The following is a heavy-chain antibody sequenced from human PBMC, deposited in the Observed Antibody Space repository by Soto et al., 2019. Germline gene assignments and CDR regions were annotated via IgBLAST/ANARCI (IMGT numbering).Heavy chain of an antibody. V-gene: IGHV3-33*01. Sequence: PGGSLRLSCAASGFTFSSYGMHWVRQAPGKGLEWVAVIWYDGSNKYYADSVKGRFTISRDNSKNTLYLQMNSLRAEDTAVYYCARDSRIAARPGPVVYWGQGTLVTVSS. CDR2: IWYDGSNK. CDR1: GFTFSSYG. CDR3: ARDSRIAARPGPVVY. D-gene: IGHD6-6*01. J-gene: IGHJ4*02.